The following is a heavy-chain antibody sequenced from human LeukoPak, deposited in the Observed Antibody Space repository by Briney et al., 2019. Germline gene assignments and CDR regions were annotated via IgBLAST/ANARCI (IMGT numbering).Heavy chain of an antibody. Sequence: GGSLRLSCAASGFTFTTFGIHWVRQAPGKGLEWVAAISPDGNIEYYTDSVKGRFTISRDNSKNMIYLQMNSLRGKDSAVYYCAKINNDDDYWGQGTLVTVSS. CDR1: GFTFTTFG. CDR2: ISPDGNIE. CDR3: AKINNDDDY. V-gene: IGHV3-30*18. D-gene: IGHD1/OR15-1a*01. J-gene: IGHJ4*02.